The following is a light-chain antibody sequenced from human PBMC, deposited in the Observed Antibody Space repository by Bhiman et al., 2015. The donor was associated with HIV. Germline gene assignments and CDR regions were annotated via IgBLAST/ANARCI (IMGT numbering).Light chain of an antibody. J-gene: IGLJ2*01. Sequence: SYELTQPPSVSVAPGKTARITCGGNNVESKSVHWYQQKPGQAPVVVIYYDSDRPSGIPERFSGSNSGNTATLTISRVEAGDEADYYCQVWDSTSDHPRIFGGGTKLSVL. CDR3: QVWDSTSDHPRI. CDR2: YDS. CDR1: NVESKS. V-gene: IGLV3-21*04.